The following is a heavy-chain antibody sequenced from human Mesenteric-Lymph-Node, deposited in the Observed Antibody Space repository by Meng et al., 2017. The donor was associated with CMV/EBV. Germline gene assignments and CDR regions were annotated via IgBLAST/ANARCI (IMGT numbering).Heavy chain of an antibody. J-gene: IGHJ4*02. Sequence: TGAIPGDSVTSNSATCHWIMQSPSRGLEWLGRTYYRSKWYNDYAPSVKSRITINPDTSKNQFSLHLNSVTPEDTAVYYCATGSDCDYWGRGTLVTVSS. CDR2: TYYRSKWYN. CDR3: ATGSDCDY. V-gene: IGHV6-1*01. D-gene: IGHD3-9*01. CDR1: GDSVTSNSAT.